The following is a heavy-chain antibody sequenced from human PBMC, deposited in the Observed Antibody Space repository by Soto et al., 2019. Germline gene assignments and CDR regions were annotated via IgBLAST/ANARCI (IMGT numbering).Heavy chain of an antibody. CDR2: IYYSGST. CDR3: ARARMVRGIIYYYGMDV. D-gene: IGHD3-10*01. V-gene: IGHV4-31*03. J-gene: IGHJ6*02. Sequence: QVQLQESGPGLVKSSQTLSLTCTVSGGSISSDGNYWSWIRQHPGKGLEWIGYIYYSGSTNYNPSLKSRVTISEDTSKNQFSPKLNSVTAADTAVYYCARARMVRGIIYYYGMDVWGQGTTVTVSS. CDR1: GGSISSDGNY.